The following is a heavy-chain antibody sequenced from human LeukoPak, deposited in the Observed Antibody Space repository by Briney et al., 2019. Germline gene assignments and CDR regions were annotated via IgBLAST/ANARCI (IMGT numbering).Heavy chain of an antibody. CDR2: ISGSGSNA. D-gene: IGHD5-24*01. V-gene: IGHV3-23*01. CDR3: AKDLQRWIQLPDH. J-gene: IGHJ4*02. Sequence: GGSLRLSCAASGFTFNTYAMTWVRQAPGMGLEWVSGISGSGSNAYYAGSVKGRFTISRDNSKNTLYLQMNSLRVEDTALYYCAKDLQRWIQLPDHWGQGTLVTVSS. CDR1: GFTFNTYA.